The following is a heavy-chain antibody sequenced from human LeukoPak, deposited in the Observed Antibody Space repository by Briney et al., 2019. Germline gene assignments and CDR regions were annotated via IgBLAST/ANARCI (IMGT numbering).Heavy chain of an antibody. CDR3: ARGHPDHIVVVVAATYTKLYYFDY. D-gene: IGHD2-15*01. J-gene: IGHJ4*02. V-gene: IGHV4-34*01. Sequence: GSLRLSCAASGFTFSSYAMHWVRQPPGKGLEWIGEINHSGSTNYNPSLKSRVTISVDTSKNQFSLKLSSVTAADTAVYYCARGHPDHIVVVVAATYTKLYYFDYWGQGTLVTVSS. CDR2: INHSGST. CDR1: GFTFSSYA.